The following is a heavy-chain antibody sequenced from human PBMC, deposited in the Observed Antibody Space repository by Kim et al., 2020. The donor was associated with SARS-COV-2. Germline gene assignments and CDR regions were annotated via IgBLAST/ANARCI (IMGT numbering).Heavy chain of an antibody. Sequence: GGSLRLSCTASGITFGDYAMSWFRQAPGKGLEWVAFIRSKVYGATTEYAASVKGRFTMSRDDSKTIAYLQMNSLKTEDTAVYYCIPYSSSSLPFDYWGQGTLVTVSS. V-gene: IGHV3-49*03. J-gene: IGHJ4*02. CDR3: IPYSSSSLPFDY. CDR2: IRSKVYGATT. CDR1: GITFGDYA. D-gene: IGHD6-13*01.